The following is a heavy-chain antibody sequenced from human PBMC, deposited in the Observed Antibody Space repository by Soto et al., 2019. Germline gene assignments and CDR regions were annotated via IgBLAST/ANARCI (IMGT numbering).Heavy chain of an antibody. J-gene: IGHJ4*02. CDR2: ISGFGGST. D-gene: IGHD3-22*01. V-gene: IGHV3-23*01. CDR3: VFPSSGKYFFDY. CDR1: GFTFRNSA. Sequence: EVQLLESGGGLVQPGGSLRLSCAASGFTFRNSAMNWVRQAPGKGLEWVSAISGFGGSTYYGDSVKGRFTISRDNSKNTLYLQMNSLRAEDTAVYYCVFPSSGKYFFDYWGQGALVTVSS.